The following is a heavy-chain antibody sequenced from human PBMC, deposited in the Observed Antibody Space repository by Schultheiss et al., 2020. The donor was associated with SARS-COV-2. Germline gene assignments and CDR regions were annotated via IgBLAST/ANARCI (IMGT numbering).Heavy chain of an antibody. CDR1: GGSISSSNYY. D-gene: IGHD3-22*01. CDR3: ARHSYYYDSSGSYYYFDY. V-gene: IGHV4-39*01. CDR2: IYYSGST. J-gene: IGHJ4*02. Sequence: SETLSLTCTVSGGSISSSNYYWGWIRQPPGKGLEWIGSIYYSGSTYYSPSLKSRVTISVDTSKNQFSLKLSSVTAADTAVYYCARHSYYYDSSGSYYYFDYWGQGTLVTVSS.